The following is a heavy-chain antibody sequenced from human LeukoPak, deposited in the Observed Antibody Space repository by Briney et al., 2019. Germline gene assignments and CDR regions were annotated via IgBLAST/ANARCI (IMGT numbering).Heavy chain of an antibody. J-gene: IGHJ4*02. CDR2: ISGSGDST. D-gene: IGHD6-19*01. Sequence: GGSLRLSCAASGFTFRSYAMSWVRQAPGKGLEWVSGISGSGDSTYYADSVKGRFSISRDNSKNTLWLQMNSLKDEDTAVYYCAKDPRAGSDWGSFDYWGQGTLVTVSS. V-gene: IGHV3-23*01. CDR3: AKDPRAGSDWGSFDY. CDR1: GFTFRSYA.